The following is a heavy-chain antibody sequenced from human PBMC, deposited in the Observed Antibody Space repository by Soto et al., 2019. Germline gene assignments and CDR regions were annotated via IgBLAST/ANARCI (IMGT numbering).Heavy chain of an antibody. D-gene: IGHD5-12*01. J-gene: IGHJ6*03. CDR2: MNPNRGNT. CDR3: ARGRGYRRSLYYYYMDV. CDR1: GYTFTSYG. Sequence: GATVKVSCQASGYTFTSYGISWVRQAPGQGLGWMGWMNPNRGNTGYAQKFQGRVTMTRKASIRTAYMELSSLRSEDTAMYYCARGRGYRRSLYYYYMDVWGKGTTVTVSS. V-gene: IGHV1-8*02.